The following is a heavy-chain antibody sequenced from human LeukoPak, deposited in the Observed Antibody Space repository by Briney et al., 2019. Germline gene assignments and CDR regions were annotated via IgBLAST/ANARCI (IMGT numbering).Heavy chain of an antibody. Sequence: ASVKVSCKASGYTFTTYGINWVRQAPGQGLEWMGWISAYNGNANYAQNLQGRVTLTTDTSASTAYMELRSLRSDDTAVYYCARDLIAARPGWFDPWGQGTLVIVSS. CDR2: ISAYNGNA. J-gene: IGHJ5*02. V-gene: IGHV1-18*01. CDR1: GYTFTTYG. D-gene: IGHD6-6*01. CDR3: ARDLIAARPGWFDP.